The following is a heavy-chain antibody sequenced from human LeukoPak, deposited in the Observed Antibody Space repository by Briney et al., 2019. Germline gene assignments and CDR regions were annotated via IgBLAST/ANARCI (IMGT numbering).Heavy chain of an antibody. V-gene: IGHV4-4*07. J-gene: IGHJ4*02. CDR2: IYFSGST. CDR1: GGSISRYD. CDR3: ARTADGLIDY. D-gene: IGHD5-24*01. Sequence: SETLSLTCTVSGGSISRYDWSWIRQPAGKGLEWIGRIYFSGSTNYNPSLKSRVTISVDTSKNQFSLKLSSVTAADTAVYYCARTADGLIDYWGQGTLVTVSS.